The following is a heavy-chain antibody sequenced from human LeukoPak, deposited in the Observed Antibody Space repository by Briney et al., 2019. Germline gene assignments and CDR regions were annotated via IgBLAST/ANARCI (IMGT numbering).Heavy chain of an antibody. D-gene: IGHD2-2*01. CDR2: IISSSSTI. CDR3: ARGYCSSTSCLPYFDY. J-gene: IGHJ4*02. V-gene: IGHV3-48*04. CDR1: GFTFSSYS. Sequence: GGSLRLSCAASGFTFSSYSVNSVRQAPGKGLGWVSYIISSSSTIYYADSVKGRFTISRDNAKNSLYLQMNSLRAEDTAVYYCARGYCSSTSCLPYFDYWGQGTLVTVSS.